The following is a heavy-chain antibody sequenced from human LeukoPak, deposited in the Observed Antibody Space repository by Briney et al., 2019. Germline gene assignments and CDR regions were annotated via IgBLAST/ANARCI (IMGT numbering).Heavy chain of an antibody. CDR1: GGSISSGGYY. CDR2: IYYSGST. CDR3: AVGARMIGGSYFDY. D-gene: IGHD1-26*01. J-gene: IGHJ4*02. V-gene: IGHV4-31*03. Sequence: PSETLSLTCTVSGGSISSGGYYWSWIRQHPGMGLEWIGYIYYSGSTYYNPSLKSRVTISVDTSKNQFSLKLSSVTAADTAVYYCAVGARMIGGSYFDYWGQGTLVTVSS.